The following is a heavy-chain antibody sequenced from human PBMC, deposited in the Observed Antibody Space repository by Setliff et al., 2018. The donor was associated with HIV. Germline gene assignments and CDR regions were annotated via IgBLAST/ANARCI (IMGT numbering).Heavy chain of an antibody. CDR2: VDPEDDKT. CDR1: KYTCTDYY. J-gene: IGHJ5*02. D-gene: IGHD6-19*01. CDR3: ATFIYREIAVAGP. Sequence: ASVKVPCLASKYTCTDYYMHWVQQAPGKGLEWMGRVDPEDDKTIHAEKFQGRVTITADTSTDTAYMELSILRSEDTAVYYCATFIYREIAVAGPRGQGTLVTVSS. V-gene: IGHV1-69-2*01.